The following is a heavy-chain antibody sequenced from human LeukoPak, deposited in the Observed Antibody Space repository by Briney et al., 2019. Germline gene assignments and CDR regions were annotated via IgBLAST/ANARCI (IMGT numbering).Heavy chain of an antibody. CDR1: GFSFSSYS. CDR2: ISPTSCTI. J-gene: IGHJ3*01. CDR3: TREARQFVDPDVFDL. V-gene: IGHV3-21*01. D-gene: IGHD3-10*01. Sequence: GGSLRLFCAASGFSFSSYSMNWVRETPGKGLEWVSSISPTSCTIYQADSVKGRFTVSRENAKNSVFLQMNSLRAEDAAVYYCTREARQFVDPDVFDLWGQGTMVTVSS.